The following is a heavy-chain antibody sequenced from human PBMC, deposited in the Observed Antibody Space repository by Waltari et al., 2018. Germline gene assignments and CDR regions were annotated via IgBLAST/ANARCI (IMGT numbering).Heavy chain of an antibody. J-gene: IGHJ6*02. V-gene: IGHV3-21*01. CDR2: ISSSSSYI. CDR3: ARDGVVVTAIPYYYYGMDV. D-gene: IGHD2-21*02. Sequence: EVQLVESGGGLVKPGGSLRLSCAASGFTFSSYSMNWVRQAPGKGLEWVSSISSSSSYIYYADSVKGRFTISRDNAKNSLYLQMNSLRAEDTAVYYCARDGVVVTAIPYYYYGMDVWGQGTTVTVSS. CDR1: GFTFSSYS.